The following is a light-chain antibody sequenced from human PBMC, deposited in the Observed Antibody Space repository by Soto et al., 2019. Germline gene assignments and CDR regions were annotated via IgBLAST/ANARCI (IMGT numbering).Light chain of an antibody. CDR3: QQYNNWPPIT. J-gene: IGKJ5*01. Sequence: DILMTQSPATLSLSPGGRATLSRRASQSVSSNLAWYQQKPGQAPRLLIQRASTRATGIPARFSGSGSGTEFTLTISSLQSEDFAAYYCQQYNNWPPITFGQGTRLEI. V-gene: IGKV3-15*01. CDR1: QSVSSN. CDR2: RAS.